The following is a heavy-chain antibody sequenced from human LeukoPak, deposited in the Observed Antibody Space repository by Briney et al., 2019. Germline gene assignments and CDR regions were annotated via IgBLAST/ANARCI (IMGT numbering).Heavy chain of an antibody. V-gene: IGHV3-23*01. CDR1: GFTFSNYA. CDR3: ARDGSTNLFDY. D-gene: IGHD5-12*01. J-gene: IGHJ4*02. CDR2: ITGSGDIT. Sequence: GGSLRLSCAVSGFTFSNYALSWVRQAPGKGLEWLSAITGSGDITYYADSVKGRFTVSRDISKNTLYLQMNSLRAEDTAVYYCARDGSTNLFDYWGQGTLVTVSS.